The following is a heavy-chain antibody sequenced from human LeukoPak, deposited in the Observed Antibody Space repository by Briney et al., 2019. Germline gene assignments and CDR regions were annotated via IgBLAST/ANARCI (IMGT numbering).Heavy chain of an antibody. D-gene: IGHD4-17*01. CDR3: ARGSGVGDFLSWFDP. J-gene: IGHJ5*02. CDR1: GNTFTTYD. Sequence: GASVKVSCKASGNTFTTYDLNWVRQAPGQGLEGMGWISAYNGNTKYAQKFQGRVTMTTDTSTSTAYMELRSLRSDDTAVYYCARGSGVGDFLSWFDPWGQGTLVTVS. CDR2: ISAYNGNT. V-gene: IGHV1-18*01.